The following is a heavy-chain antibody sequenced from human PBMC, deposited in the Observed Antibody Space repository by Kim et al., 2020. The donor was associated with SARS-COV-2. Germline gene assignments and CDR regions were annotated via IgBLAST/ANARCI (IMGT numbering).Heavy chain of an antibody. CDR1: GFTFSSYW. Sequence: GGSLRLSCAASGFTFSSYWMHWVRQAPGKGLVWVSRINSDGSSTSYADSVKGRFTISRDNAKNTLYLQMNSLRAEDTAVYYCARVEYQLPWAWFDPWGQGTLVTVSS. V-gene: IGHV3-74*01. J-gene: IGHJ5*02. CDR3: ARVEYQLPWAWFDP. D-gene: IGHD2-2*01. CDR2: INSDGSST.